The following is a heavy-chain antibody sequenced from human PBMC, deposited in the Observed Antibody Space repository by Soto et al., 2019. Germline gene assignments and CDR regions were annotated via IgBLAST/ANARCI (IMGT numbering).Heavy chain of an antibody. D-gene: IGHD2-2*01. Sequence: SETLSLTCTVSGGSISSYYWSWIRQPPGKGLEWIGYIYYSGSTNYNPSLKSRVTISVDTSKNQFSLKLSSVTAADTAVYYCARVSSAGSTSDYWGQGTLVTGSS. CDR1: GGSISSYY. V-gene: IGHV4-59*01. CDR2: IYYSGST. CDR3: ARVSSAGSTSDY. J-gene: IGHJ4*02.